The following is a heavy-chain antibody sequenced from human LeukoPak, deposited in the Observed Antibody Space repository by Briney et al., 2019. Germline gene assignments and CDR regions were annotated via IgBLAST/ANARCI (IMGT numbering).Heavy chain of an antibody. V-gene: IGHV1-18*01. Sequence: ASVKVSCKASGYTFTSYGISWVRQAPGQGLEWTGWISAYNGNTNYAQKLQGRVTMTTDTSTSTAYMELRSLRSDDTAVYYCARDCTSCSYYYYYGMDVWGQGTTVTVSS. D-gene: IGHD2-2*01. CDR1: GYTFTSYG. J-gene: IGHJ6*02. CDR2: ISAYNGNT. CDR3: ARDCTSCSYYYYYGMDV.